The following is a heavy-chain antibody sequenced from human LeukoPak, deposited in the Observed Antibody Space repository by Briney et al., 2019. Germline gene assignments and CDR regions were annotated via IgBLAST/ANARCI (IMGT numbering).Heavy chain of an antibody. V-gene: IGHV3-23*01. CDR3: XXXXXXXXXXXXPLSYYGMDV. CDR2: ISGSGGST. J-gene: IGHJ6*02. Sequence: GGSLRLSCAASGFTFSSYAMSWVRQAPGKGLEWVSAISGSGGSTYYADSVKGRFTISRDNSKNTLYLQMNSLRAEDTAVYYCXXXXXXXXXXXXPLSYYGMDVWGQGTTVTVSS. CDR1: GFTFSSYA.